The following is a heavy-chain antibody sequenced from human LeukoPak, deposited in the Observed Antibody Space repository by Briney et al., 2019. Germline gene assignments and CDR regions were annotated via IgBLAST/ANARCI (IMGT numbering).Heavy chain of an antibody. Sequence: PSETLSLTCTVSGGSISSSSYYWGWIRQPPGKGLEWIGSIYYSGSTYYNPSLKSRVTISVDTSKNQFSLKLSSVTAADTAVYYCARGQGIAAAGTIDYWGQGTLVTVSS. J-gene: IGHJ4*02. CDR3: ARGQGIAAAGTIDY. CDR1: GGSISSSSYY. D-gene: IGHD6-13*01. V-gene: IGHV4-39*07. CDR2: IYYSGST.